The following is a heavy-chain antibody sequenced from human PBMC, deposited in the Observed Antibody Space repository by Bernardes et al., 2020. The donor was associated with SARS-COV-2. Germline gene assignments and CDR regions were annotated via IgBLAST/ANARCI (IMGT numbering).Heavy chain of an antibody. D-gene: IGHD2-2*02. CDR3: AREPDIVVVPAAIGDYFDY. Sequence: ASVKVSCKASGYTFTSYGISWVRQAPGQGLEWMGWISAYNGNTNYSQKLPGRVTMTTDTSTSTAYMELRSLRSDDTAVYYCAREPDIVVVPAAIGDYFDYWGQGNLVTVSS. CDR2: ISAYNGNT. J-gene: IGHJ4*02. V-gene: IGHV1-18*01. CDR1: GYTFTSYG.